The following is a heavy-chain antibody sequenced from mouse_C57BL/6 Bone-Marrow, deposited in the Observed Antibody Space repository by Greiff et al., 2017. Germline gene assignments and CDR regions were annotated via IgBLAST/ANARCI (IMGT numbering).Heavy chain of an antibody. D-gene: IGHD1-1*02. CDR3: ARGVWWGFAY. CDR2: IHPNSGST. V-gene: IGHV1-64*01. CDR1: GYTFTSYW. J-gene: IGHJ3*01. Sequence: QVHVKQPGAELVKPGASVKLSCKASGYTFTSYWMHWVKQRPGQGLEWIGMIHPNSGSTNYNEKFKSKATLTVDKSSSTAYMQLSSLTSEDSAVYDCARGVWWGFAYWGQGTLVTVSA.